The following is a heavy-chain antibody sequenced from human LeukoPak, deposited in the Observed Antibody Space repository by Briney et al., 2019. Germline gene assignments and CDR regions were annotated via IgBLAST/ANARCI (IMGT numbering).Heavy chain of an antibody. CDR2: IYTSGST. CDR1: GGSISSGSYY. CDR3: AGGNYDFWSGYFDY. D-gene: IGHD3-3*01. J-gene: IGHJ4*02. Sequence: SETLSLTCTVSGGSISSGSYYWSWIRQPAGKGLEWIGRIYTSGSTNYNPSPKSRVTISVDTSKNQFSLKLSSVTAADTAVYYCAGGNYDFWSGYFDYWGQGTLVTVSS. V-gene: IGHV4-61*02.